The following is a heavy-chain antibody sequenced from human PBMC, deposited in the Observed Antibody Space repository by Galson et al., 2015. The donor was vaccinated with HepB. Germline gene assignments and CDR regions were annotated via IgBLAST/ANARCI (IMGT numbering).Heavy chain of an antibody. V-gene: IGHV3-33*01. Sequence: SLRLSCAASGFTFSSYGMHWVRQAPGKGLEWVAVIWYDGSNKYYADSVKGRFTISRDNSKNTLYLQMNSLRAEDTAVYYCARDGAPAYYDFWNGMDVWGQGTTVTVSS. CDR2: IWYDGSNK. CDR3: ARDGAPAYYDFWNGMDV. D-gene: IGHD3-3*01. J-gene: IGHJ6*02. CDR1: GFTFSSYG.